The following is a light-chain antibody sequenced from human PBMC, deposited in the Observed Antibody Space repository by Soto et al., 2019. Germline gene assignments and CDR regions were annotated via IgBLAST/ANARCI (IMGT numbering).Light chain of an antibody. CDR1: QGIRND. V-gene: IGKV1-6*01. J-gene: IGKJ1*01. CDR2: AAS. CDR3: QQTYSAPPL. Sequence: AIQMTQSPSSLSASVGDRVTITCRASQGIRNDLGWYQQKPGKAPKLLIYAASSLQSGVPSRFSGSGSGTDFTLSINSLQREDFATYYCQQTYSAPPLFGQGTKVDI.